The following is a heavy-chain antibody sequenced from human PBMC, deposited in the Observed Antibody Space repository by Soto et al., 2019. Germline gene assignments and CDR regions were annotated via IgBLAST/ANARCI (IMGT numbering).Heavy chain of an antibody. V-gene: IGHV3-53*01. D-gene: IGHD3-16*01. CDR1: GFSVSNNH. J-gene: IGHJ4*02. Sequence: VQLVESGGGLIQPGGSLRLSCAASGFSVSNNHMTWIRQTAGKGLELVSFIHGGGSTSYADSVKGRFTISRDNSKNTLYLQMDRLRAEDTDIYYCAGRLTTAASLDYWGQGTLVTVSS. CDR3: AGRLTTAASLDY. CDR2: IHGGGST.